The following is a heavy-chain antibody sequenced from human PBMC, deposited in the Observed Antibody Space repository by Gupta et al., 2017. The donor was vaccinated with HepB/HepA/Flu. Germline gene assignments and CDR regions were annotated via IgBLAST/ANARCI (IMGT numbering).Heavy chain of an antibody. Sequence: EVQLLESGGGLVQPWGSLRLSCAASGFTFSSYAMSWVRQAPGKGLEWVSAINGSGGTKSYAAAGRGRFTISRDKSKNTLYLQMNSLRAEETAVYYCAKDWYIGIVGAIDHWGQGTLVTVSS. CDR2: INGSGGTK. J-gene: IGHJ4*02. CDR1: GFTFSSYA. V-gene: IGHV3-23*01. D-gene: IGHD1-26*01. CDR3: AKDWYIGIVGAIDH.